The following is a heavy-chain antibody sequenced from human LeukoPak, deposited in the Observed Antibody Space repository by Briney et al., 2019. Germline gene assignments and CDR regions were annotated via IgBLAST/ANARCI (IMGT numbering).Heavy chain of an antibody. V-gene: IGHV5-51*01. CDR2: IRPGDSDT. D-gene: IGHD5-24*01. CDR3: ASLENINGHSY. CDR1: GYSFPNYW. J-gene: IGHJ4*02. Sequence: GESLKISCKVSGYSFPNYWIGWVRQMPGKGLEWLGIIRPGDSDTTYSPSFQGQVTISADKSISTAYLQWSSLKASDTAMYYCASLENINGHSYWGQGTLVTVSS.